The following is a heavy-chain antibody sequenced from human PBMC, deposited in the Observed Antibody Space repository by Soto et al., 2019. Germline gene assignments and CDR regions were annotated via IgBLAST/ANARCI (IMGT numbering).Heavy chain of an antibody. CDR3: ARVYPGNNFWSGYYKPQRYYYYGMDV. Sequence: ASVKVSCKASGYTFTSYVISWGRQAPGQGLEWMGWISAYNGNTNYAQKLQGRVTMTTDTSTSTAYMELRSLRSDDTAVYYCARVYPGNNFWSGYYKPQRYYYYGMDVWGQGTTVTVSS. CDR2: ISAYNGNT. CDR1: GYTFTSYV. V-gene: IGHV1-18*01. D-gene: IGHD3-3*01. J-gene: IGHJ6*02.